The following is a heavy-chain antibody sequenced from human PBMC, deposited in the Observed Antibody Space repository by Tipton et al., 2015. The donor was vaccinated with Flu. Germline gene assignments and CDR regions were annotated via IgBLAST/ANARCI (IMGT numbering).Heavy chain of an antibody. CDR1: GDSITSGSYY. V-gene: IGHV4-61*02. J-gene: IGHJ4*02. D-gene: IGHD4-17*01. Sequence: QSLRLSCTVSGDSITSGSYYWNWIRQPAGKGLEWIGRIYTTGTTNYNPSLKRRVTMSVDSSKNLFSLSLTSVTAADSAAYYCARAPPLVYGDFENWGQGILVTVSS. CDR3: ARAPPLVYGDFEN. CDR2: IYTTGTT.